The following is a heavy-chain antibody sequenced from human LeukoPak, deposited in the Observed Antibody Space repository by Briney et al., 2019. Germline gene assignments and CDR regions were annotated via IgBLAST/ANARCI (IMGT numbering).Heavy chain of an antibody. V-gene: IGHV4-4*09. CDR2: IYTSGST. CDR1: GGSISSYY. J-gene: IGHJ3*02. D-gene: IGHD5-24*01. Sequence: PSETLSLTCTVSGGSISSYYWSWIRQPPGKGLEWIGYIYTSGSTNYNPSLKSRVTISVGTSKNQFSLKLSSVTAADTAVYYCARLMATIDTDAFDIWGQGTMVTVSS. CDR3: ARLMATIDTDAFDI.